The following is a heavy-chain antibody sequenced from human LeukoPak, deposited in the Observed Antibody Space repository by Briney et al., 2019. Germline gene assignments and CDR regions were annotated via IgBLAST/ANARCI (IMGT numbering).Heavy chain of an antibody. CDR3: AKDPPPNYGSGSYYNAPLWY. J-gene: IGHJ4*02. V-gene: IGHV3-23*03. D-gene: IGHD3-10*01. CDR2: IYSGGST. Sequence: GGSLRLSCAASGFTFNNYAMSWVRQAPGKGLEWVSVIYSGGSTYYADSVKGRFTISRDNSKNTLYLQMNSLRAEDTAVYYCAKDPPPNYGSGSYYNAPLWYWGQGTLVTVSS. CDR1: GFTFNNYA.